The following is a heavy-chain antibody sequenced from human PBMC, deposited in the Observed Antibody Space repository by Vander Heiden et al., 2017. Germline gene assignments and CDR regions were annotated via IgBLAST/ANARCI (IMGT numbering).Heavy chain of an antibody. Sequence: EVQLVESVGGLVQPGRSLSPSCASSRFPFAAYALHLVRQAPGKGLEWVSGSSWNSGSIGYADSVKGRFTISRDNAKNSLYLQMNSLRAEDTALYYCAKGLIAAAGTFNWFDPWGQGTLVTVSS. CDR1: RFPFAAYA. V-gene: IGHV3-9*01. D-gene: IGHD6-13*01. CDR2: SSWNSGSI. J-gene: IGHJ5*02. CDR3: AKGLIAAAGTFNWFDP.